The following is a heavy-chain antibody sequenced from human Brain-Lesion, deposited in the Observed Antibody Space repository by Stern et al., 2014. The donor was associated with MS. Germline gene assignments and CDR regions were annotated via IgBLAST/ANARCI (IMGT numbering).Heavy chain of an antibody. J-gene: IGHJ5*02. Sequence: VHLVESGPGLVKPSQTLSLTCTVSGGSIRSGGYYWSWIRQHPGKGLEWIGYIHYSGSTYYNSALKSRVTISRDTSKNQFSLNLNSVTAADTAVYYCARVGVYVQTGWFDPWGQGALVTVSS. V-gene: IGHV4-31*03. CDR2: IHYSGST. CDR3: ARVGVYVQTGWFDP. D-gene: IGHD2-8*01. CDR1: GGSIRSGGYY.